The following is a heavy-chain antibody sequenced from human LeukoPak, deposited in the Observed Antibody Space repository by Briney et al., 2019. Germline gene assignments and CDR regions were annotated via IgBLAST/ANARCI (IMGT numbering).Heavy chain of an antibody. CDR3: AHSGLYSSSPGGFDY. J-gene: IGHJ4*02. CDR2: IYRNNDK. CDR1: GFSLSTSGVG. Sequence: SGPTLVKPTQTLTLTCTFSGFSLSTSGVGVGWIRQPPGKALEWLALIYRNNDKRYSQYLKSRLTITTDTSKNQVVLTLTSLDPVDTATYYCAHSGLYSSSPGGFDYWGQGTMVPVSS. D-gene: IGHD6-6*01. V-gene: IGHV2-5*01.